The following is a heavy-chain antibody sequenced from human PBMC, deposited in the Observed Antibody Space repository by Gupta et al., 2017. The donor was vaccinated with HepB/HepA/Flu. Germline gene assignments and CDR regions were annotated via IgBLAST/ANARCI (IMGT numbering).Heavy chain of an antibody. CDR3: ARGRYSGYDYDS. CDR1: GFTFSSYE. J-gene: IGHJ4*02. Sequence: EVQLVESGGDFIQPGGSLRLSCSASGFTFSSYEMNWVRQAPGKGLEWVSYISSSGSSIYYADSVKGRFTISRDNAKNSLYLQMNSLRDEDTAVYYCARGRYSGYDYDSWGQGTLVTVSS. V-gene: IGHV3-48*03. D-gene: IGHD5-12*01. CDR2: ISSSGSSI.